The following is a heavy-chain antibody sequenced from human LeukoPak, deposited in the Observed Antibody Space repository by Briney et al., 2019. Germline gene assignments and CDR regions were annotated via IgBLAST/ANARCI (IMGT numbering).Heavy chain of an antibody. CDR2: IRNDGSYE. V-gene: IGHV3-30*02. CDR3: AKGGSPSHNWFNS. Sequence: PGVSLTLSCAASGLTFSDYGMHWLRPAPGKGLVWVAFIRNDGSYEYYPDSVKGRFTISRHNSRNALFLQMNSLRPEDTAVYYCAKGGSPSHNWFNSWGQGTLVTVSS. D-gene: IGHD2-15*01. CDR1: GLTFSDYG. J-gene: IGHJ5*01.